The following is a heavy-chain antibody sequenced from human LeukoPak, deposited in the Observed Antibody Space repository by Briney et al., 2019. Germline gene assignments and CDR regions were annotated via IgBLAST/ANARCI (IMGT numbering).Heavy chain of an antibody. CDR1: GFTFSSYA. J-gene: IGHJ4*02. Sequence: GGSLRLSCAASGFTFSSYAMHWVRQAPGQGLEWMGGIIPIFGTANYAQKFQGRVTITADESTSTAYMELSSLRSEDTAVYYCARDSSSSWSHTLDYWGQGTLVTVSS. CDR2: IIPIFGTA. D-gene: IGHD6-13*01. V-gene: IGHV1-69*01. CDR3: ARDSSSSWSHTLDY.